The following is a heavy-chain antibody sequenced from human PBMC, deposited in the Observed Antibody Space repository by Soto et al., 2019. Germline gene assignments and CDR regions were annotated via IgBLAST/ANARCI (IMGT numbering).Heavy chain of an antibody. Sequence: PSETLSLTCAVSSGSISTDYWWSWVRQPPGKGLEWIGEVHRSGTTNYIQSLKSRVTISVDTSKNQFSLKLSSVTAADTAVYYCGGGDSSGYYPYYYYGMDVWGQGTTVTVSS. J-gene: IGHJ6*02. CDR2: VHRSGTT. CDR1: SGSISTDYW. V-gene: IGHV4-4*02. CDR3: GGGDSSGYYPYYYYGMDV. D-gene: IGHD3-22*01.